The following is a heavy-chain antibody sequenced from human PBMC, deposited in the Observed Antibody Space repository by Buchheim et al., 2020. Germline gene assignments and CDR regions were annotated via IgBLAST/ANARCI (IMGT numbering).Heavy chain of an antibody. CDR2: IYYSGST. CDR3: ARETHSSGWYFDY. D-gene: IGHD6-19*01. J-gene: IGHJ4*02. Sequence: QLQLQESGPGLVKPSETLSLTCTVSGGSISSSSSYWGWIRQPPGKGLECIGNIYYSGSTYYNPSLKSRVTISVVTSKNQFSLKLSSVTAADTAVYYCARETHSSGWYFDYWGQGTL. CDR1: GGSISSSSSY. V-gene: IGHV4-39*07.